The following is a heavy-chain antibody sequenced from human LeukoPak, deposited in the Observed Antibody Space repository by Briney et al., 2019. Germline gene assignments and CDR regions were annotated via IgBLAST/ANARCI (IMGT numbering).Heavy chain of an antibody. CDR1: GGSISSNNYY. CDR2: IYYSGST. D-gene: IGHD3-22*01. J-gene: IGHJ4*02. V-gene: IGHV4-39*01. CDR3: ASAHYYDSNNSDY. Sequence: PSETLSLTCTVSGGSISSNNYYWGWIRQPPGKGLEWIGSIYYSGSTYYNPSLKSRLTISVDMSKNQFSLKLSSVTAADTAVYYCASAHYYDSNNSDYWGQGTLVTVSS.